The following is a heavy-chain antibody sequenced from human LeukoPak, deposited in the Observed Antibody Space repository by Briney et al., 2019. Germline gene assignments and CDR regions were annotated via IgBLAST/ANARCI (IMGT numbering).Heavy chain of an antibody. CDR1: GFTFSSYG. CDR3: ARESTPGDSSGYCNV. J-gene: IGHJ6*04. Sequence: GGSLRLSCAASGFTFSSYGMHWVRQAPGKGLEWVAFIRYDGSNKYYTDSVKGRFTISRDNSKNTLYLQMNSLRAEDTAVYYCARESTPGDSSGYCNVWGKGTTVTVSS. CDR2: IRYDGSNK. V-gene: IGHV3-30*02. D-gene: IGHD3-22*01.